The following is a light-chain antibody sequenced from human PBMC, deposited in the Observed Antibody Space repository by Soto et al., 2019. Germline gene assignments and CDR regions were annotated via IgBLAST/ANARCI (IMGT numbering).Light chain of an antibody. CDR1: SSDVGGYNY. CDR3: CSYTSSSTYVV. J-gene: IGLJ2*01. V-gene: IGLV2-14*01. CDR2: DVS. Sequence: QSALTQPASVSGSPGQSITISCTGTSSDVGGYNYVSWYQQHPGKPPKLMIYDVSNLPSGVSNRFSGSKSGNTASLTTSGLHAEDEADYYCCSYTSSSTYVVFGGGTKLTV.